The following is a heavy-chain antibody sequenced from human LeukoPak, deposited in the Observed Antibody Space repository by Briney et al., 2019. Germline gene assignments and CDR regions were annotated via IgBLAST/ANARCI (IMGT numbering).Heavy chain of an antibody. J-gene: IGHJ6*03. CDR3: ARHAAAGSYYPYYYYMDV. D-gene: IGHD1-26*01. V-gene: IGHV4-34*01. CDR1: GGSFSGYY. CDR2: INHSGST. Sequence: SETLSLTCAVYGGSFSGYYWSWIRQPPGKGLEWIGEINHSGSTNYNPSLKSRVTISVDTSKNQFSLKLSSVTAADTAVYYCARHAAAGSYYPYYYYMDVWGKGTTVTISS.